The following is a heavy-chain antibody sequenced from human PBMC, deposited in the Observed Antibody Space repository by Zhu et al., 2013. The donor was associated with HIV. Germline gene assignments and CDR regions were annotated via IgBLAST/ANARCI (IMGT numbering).Heavy chain of an antibody. CDR3: ARGQVDDYGGRDHLPWGY. Sequence: VQLVESGGGVVQPGRSLRLSCAASGFTFSSYGMHWVRQAPGKGLEWVAVIWYDGSNKYYADSVRGRFTISRDNSKNTLYLQMNSLRAEDTAVYYCARGQVDDYGGRDHLPWGYWGQGTLVTVSS. CDR1: GFTFSSYG. V-gene: IGHV3-33*01. D-gene: IGHD4-17*01. J-gene: IGHJ4*02. CDR2: IWYDGSNK.